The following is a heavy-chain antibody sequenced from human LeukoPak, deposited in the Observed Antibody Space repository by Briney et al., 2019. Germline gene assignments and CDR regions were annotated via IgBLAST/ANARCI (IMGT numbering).Heavy chain of an antibody. CDR3: AKSRGVAVPASLDY. D-gene: IGHD6-19*01. J-gene: IGHJ4*02. CDR1: GTTFSNYA. CDR2: ISGSGGST. V-gene: IGHV3-23*01. Sequence: TGGSLRLSCAASGTTFSNYAMSWVRQAPGKGLEWVSGISGSGGSTYYANSVKGRFTISRDNSENTLYLQMNSLRAEDTAVYYCAKSRGVAVPASLDYWGQGTLVTVSS.